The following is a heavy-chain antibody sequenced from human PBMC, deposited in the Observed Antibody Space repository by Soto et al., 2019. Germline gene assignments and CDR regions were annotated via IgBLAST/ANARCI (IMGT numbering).Heavy chain of an antibody. CDR2: ISYDGSNK. V-gene: IGHV3-30-3*01. J-gene: IGHJ4*02. CDR3: ARDSGSYYPTYFDY. Sequence: GGSLRLSCAASGFTFSSYAMHWIRQAPGKGLEWVAVISYDGSNKYYADSVQGRFTISRDNSKNTLYLQMNSLRAEDTAVYYCARDSGSYYPTYFDYWGQGTLVTVSS. D-gene: IGHD1-26*01. CDR1: GFTFSSYA.